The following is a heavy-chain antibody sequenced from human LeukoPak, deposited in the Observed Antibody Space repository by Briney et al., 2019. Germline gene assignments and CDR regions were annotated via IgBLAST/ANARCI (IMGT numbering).Heavy chain of an antibody. V-gene: IGHV3-64D*06. D-gene: IGHD3-10*01. CDR1: GFTFSSCA. J-gene: IGHJ4*02. CDR2: ISSNGGST. Sequence: GGSLRLSCSASGFTFSSCAMHWVRQAPGKGLEYVSAISSNGGSTYYADSVKGRFTISRDNSKNTLYLQMSSLRAEDTAVYYCVKDSTLWFGELLSGFDYWGQGTLVTASS. CDR3: VKDSTLWFGELLSGFDY.